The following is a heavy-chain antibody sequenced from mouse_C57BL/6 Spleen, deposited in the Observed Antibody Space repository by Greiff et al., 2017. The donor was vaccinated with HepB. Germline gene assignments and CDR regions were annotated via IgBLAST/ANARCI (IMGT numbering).Heavy chain of an antibody. Sequence: QVQLKESGAELVKPGASVKISCKASGYAFSSYWMNWVKQRPGKGLEWIGQIYPGDGDTNYNGKFKGKATLTADKSSSTAYMQLSSLTSEDSAVYFCARGGKLITTDWYFDVWGTGTTVTVSS. CDR3: ARGGKLITTDWYFDV. V-gene: IGHV1-80*01. J-gene: IGHJ1*03. CDR2: IYPGDGDT. D-gene: IGHD1-1*01. CDR1: GYAFSSYW.